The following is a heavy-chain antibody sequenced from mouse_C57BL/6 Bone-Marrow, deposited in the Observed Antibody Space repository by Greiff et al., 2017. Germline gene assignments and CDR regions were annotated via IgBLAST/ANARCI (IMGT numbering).Heavy chain of an antibody. D-gene: IGHD2-1*01. CDR2: IYPRSGST. CDR1: GYTFTSYG. J-gene: IGHJ2*01. Sequence: QVQLQQSGAELARPGASVKLSCKASGYTFTSYGISWVKQRTGQGLEWIGEIYPRSGSTNYNEKFKSKATLTVDTSSSTAYMQLSSLTSEDSAVYYCASPFYYGNRDYWGQGTTLTVSS. CDR3: ASPFYYGNRDY. V-gene: IGHV1-81*01.